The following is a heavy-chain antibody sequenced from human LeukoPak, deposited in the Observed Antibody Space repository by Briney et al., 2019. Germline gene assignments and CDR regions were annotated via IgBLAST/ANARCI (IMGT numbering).Heavy chain of an antibody. V-gene: IGHV3-30*04. Sequence: GGSLRLSCVASGFTFNGHSMSWVGQAPGKGLEWVAVVGNDEATIFYADSVQGRFTISRDNSKNTLYLQMNGLRDEDTAVYYCAKERQAGGTPFDYWGQGSLVTVSS. D-gene: IGHD1-26*01. CDR3: AKERQAGGTPFDY. CDR1: GFTFNGHS. J-gene: IGHJ4*02. CDR2: VGNDEATI.